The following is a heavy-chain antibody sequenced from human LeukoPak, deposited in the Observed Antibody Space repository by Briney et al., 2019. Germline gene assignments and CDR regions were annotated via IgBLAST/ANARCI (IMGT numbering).Heavy chain of an antibody. V-gene: IGHV4-34*01. CDR2: INHSGST. Sequence: SETLSLTCAVYGGSFSGYYWSWLRQPPGKGLEWLGEINHSGSTNYNPSLKSRVTISVDTSKNQFSLKLSSVTAADTAVYYCARGRRKNMRDIVVVPAAKGGNWFDHWGQGTLVTVSS. CDR1: GGSFSGYY. J-gene: IGHJ5*02. D-gene: IGHD2-2*01. CDR3: ARGRRKNMRDIVVVPAAKGGNWFDH.